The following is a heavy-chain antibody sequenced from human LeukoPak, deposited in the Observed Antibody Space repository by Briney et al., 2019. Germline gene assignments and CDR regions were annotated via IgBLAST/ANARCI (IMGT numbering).Heavy chain of an antibody. J-gene: IGHJ4*02. D-gene: IGHD6-13*01. V-gene: IGHV3-21*01. CDR2: ISSSSSYI. CDR1: GFTFSSYS. CDR3: ARTPDYIAAAGPGDY. Sequence: GGSLRLSCAASGFTFSSYSMNWVRQAPGKGLEWVSSISSSSSYIYYADSVKGRFTISRDNAKNSLYLQMNSLRAEDTAVYYCARTPDYIAAAGPGDYWGQGTLVTVSS.